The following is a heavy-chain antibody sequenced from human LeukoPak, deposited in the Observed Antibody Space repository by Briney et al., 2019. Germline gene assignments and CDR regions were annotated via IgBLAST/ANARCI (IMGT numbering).Heavy chain of an antibody. CDR2: INHSGST. V-gene: IGHV4-39*07. CDR3: ARHLWFGEFGY. CDR1: GGSIRSSYYY. Sequence: SETLSLTCTVSGGSIRSSYYYWSWIRQPPGKGLEWIGEINHSGSTNYNPSLKSRVTISVDTSKNQFSLKLSSVTAADTAVYYCARHLWFGEFGYWGQGTLVTVSS. J-gene: IGHJ4*02. D-gene: IGHD3-10*01.